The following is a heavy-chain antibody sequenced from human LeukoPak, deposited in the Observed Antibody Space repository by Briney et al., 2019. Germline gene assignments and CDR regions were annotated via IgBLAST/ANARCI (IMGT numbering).Heavy chain of an antibody. J-gene: IGHJ4*02. CDR1: GFTFSSYS. CDR3: AKGGAANRVTTNYFDY. CDR2: ISGSGGST. Sequence: PGGSLRLSCAASGFTFSSYSMSWVRQGPGKGLEWVSAISGSGGSTYYADSVKGRFTISRDNSKNTLYLQMNSLRAEDTAVYYCAKGGAANRVTTNYFDYWGQGTLVTVSS. V-gene: IGHV3-23*01. D-gene: IGHD4-17*01.